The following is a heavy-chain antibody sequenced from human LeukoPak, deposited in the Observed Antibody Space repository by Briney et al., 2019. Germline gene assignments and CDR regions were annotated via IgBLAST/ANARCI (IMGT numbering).Heavy chain of an antibody. CDR1: GYTFTSYG. J-gene: IGHJ4*02. CDR2: ISAYNGNT. Sequence: GASVKVSCKASGYTFTSYGISWVRQAPGQGLEWMGWISAYNGNTNYAQKLQGRVTMTTDTSTSTAYVELRSLRSDYTAVYYCARVRDLHAVIDYWGQGTLVTVSS. V-gene: IGHV1-18*01. CDR3: ARVRDLHAVIDY. D-gene: IGHD2-21*01.